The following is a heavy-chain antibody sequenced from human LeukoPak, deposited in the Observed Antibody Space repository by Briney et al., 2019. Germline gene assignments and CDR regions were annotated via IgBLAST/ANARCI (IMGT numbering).Heavy chain of an antibody. Sequence: SERRSPAWPLDGASPTTICSGCDWIRQPPGSGLDWIGSIYYSRYTNYKPSLKSRVSISVHTSEQQFSRTLSSVTAADTSVEYRARSHRAGNNYLDYWGQGTLVTVVS. D-gene: IGHD5-24*01. J-gene: IGHJ4*02. CDR3: ARSHRAGNNYLDY. CDR2: IYYSRYT. CDR1: GASPTTICSG. V-gene: IGHV4-39*01.